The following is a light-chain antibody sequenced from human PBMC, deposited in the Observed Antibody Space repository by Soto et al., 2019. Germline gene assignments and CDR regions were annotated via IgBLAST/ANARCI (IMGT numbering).Light chain of an antibody. CDR2: EVS. Sequence: QSALPQPPSVSVSPGQSVTISCTRTSSDVGSYNRVSWYQQPPGTAPKLMIYEVSNRPSGVPDRFSGSKSGNTASLTISGLQAEDEADYYCSSYTSSSTYVFGTGTKVTVL. CDR1: SSDVGSYNR. CDR3: SSYTSSSTYV. J-gene: IGLJ1*01. V-gene: IGLV2-18*02.